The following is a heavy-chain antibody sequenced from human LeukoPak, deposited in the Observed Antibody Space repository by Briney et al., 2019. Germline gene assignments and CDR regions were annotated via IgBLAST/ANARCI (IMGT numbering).Heavy chain of an antibody. J-gene: IGHJ1*01. V-gene: IGHV3-9*01. Sequence: PGGSLRLSCAASGFTFDDYAMHWVWQAPGKGLEWVSGISWNSGSIGYADSVKGRFTISRDNSKNTLYLQMNSLRAEDTAVYYCAKRDYYDSSGYYQKYFQHWGQGTLVTVSS. CDR3: AKRDYYDSSGYYQKYFQH. D-gene: IGHD3-22*01. CDR2: ISWNSGSI. CDR1: GFTFDDYA.